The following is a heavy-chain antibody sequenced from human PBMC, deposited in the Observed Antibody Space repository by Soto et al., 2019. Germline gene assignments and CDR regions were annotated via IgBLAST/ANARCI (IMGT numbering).Heavy chain of an antibody. CDR3: ARDRWMPRANWFDP. CDR2: ISDSGTT. Sequence: LSLTCTVFGGSIDSYYWSWIRQAPGKGLEWIGHISDSGTTNYNPSLGSRVTISVDTSRKSFSLKLSSVTAADTAVYFCARDRWMPRANWFDPWGPGTLVTVSS. CDR1: GGSIDSYY. D-gene: IGHD2-2*01. J-gene: IGHJ5*02. V-gene: IGHV4-59*12.